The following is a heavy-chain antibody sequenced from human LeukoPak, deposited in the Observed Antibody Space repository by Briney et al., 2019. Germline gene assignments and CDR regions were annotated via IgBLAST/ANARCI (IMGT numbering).Heavy chain of an antibody. V-gene: IGHV1-69*01. Sequence: SVKVSCKASGGTFSSYAISWVRQAPGQGLEWMGGIIPIFGTANYAQKFQGRVTITADESTSTAYMELSSLGSEDTAVYYCARVQSPRYCSGGSCYPPHWGQGTLVTVSS. CDR2: IIPIFGTA. CDR3: ARVQSPRYCSGGSCYPPH. D-gene: IGHD2-15*01. J-gene: IGHJ4*02. CDR1: GGTFSSYA.